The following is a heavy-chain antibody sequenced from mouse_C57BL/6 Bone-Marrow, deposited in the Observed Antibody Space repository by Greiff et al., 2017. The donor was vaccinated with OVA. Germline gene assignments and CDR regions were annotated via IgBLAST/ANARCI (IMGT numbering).Heavy chain of an antibody. J-gene: IGHJ4*01. CDR2: IYPRSGNT. CDR1: GYTFTSYG. V-gene: IGHV1-81*01. Sequence: VQLQQSGAELARPGASVKLSCKASGYTFTSYGISWVKQRTGQGLEWIGEIYPRSGNTYYNEKFKGKATLTADKSSRTVSMELRSLTSEDSAVYFCARRGKCCYYGSSYVDYAMDYWGQGTSGTVSS. D-gene: IGHD1-1*01. CDR3: ARRGKCCYYGSSYVDYAMDY.